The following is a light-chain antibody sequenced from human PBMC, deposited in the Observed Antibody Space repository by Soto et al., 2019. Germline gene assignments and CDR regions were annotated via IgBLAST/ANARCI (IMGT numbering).Light chain of an antibody. J-gene: IGLJ3*02. CDR1: SSDVGGYYY. CDR2: DVT. Sequence: QSALTQPASVSGSPGQSITISCTGTSSDVGGYYYVSWYQQHPGKAPKVMIYDVTNRPSGVSNRFSGSKSGNTASLTISGLQAEDEADYYCAAWDDSLNGWVFGGGTKVTVL. V-gene: IGLV2-14*01. CDR3: AAWDDSLNGWV.